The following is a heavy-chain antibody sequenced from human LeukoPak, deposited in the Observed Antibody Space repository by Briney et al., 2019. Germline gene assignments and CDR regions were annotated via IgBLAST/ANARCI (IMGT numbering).Heavy chain of an antibody. CDR3: VKDKSPGIAAPGAFDI. J-gene: IGHJ3*02. CDR1: GFTFSSYA. Sequence: GGSLRLSCAASGFTFSSYAMSWVRQAPGKGLEWVSAISGSGGSTYYADSVKGRFTIARDNSKNTLYLQMNSLRAEDTAVYYCVKDKSPGIAAPGAFDIWGQGTMVTVSS. D-gene: IGHD6-13*01. CDR2: ISGSGGST. V-gene: IGHV3-23*01.